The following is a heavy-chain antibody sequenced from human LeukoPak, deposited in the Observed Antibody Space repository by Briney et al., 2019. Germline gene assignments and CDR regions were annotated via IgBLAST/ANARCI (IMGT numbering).Heavy chain of an antibody. D-gene: IGHD6-13*01. Sequence: GGSLRLSCAASGFTFSSYWMSWVRQDPGKGLEWVANIKQDGSEKYYVDSVKGRFTISRDNAKNPLYLQRNSLRAEDTAVYYCARDDADLGSSWYGSAFWGQGTLVTVSS. CDR2: IKQDGSEK. V-gene: IGHV3-7*03. J-gene: IGHJ4*02. CDR1: GFTFSSYW. CDR3: ARDDADLGSSWYGSAF.